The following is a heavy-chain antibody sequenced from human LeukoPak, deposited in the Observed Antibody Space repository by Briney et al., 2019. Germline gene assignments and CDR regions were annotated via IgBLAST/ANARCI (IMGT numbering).Heavy chain of an antibody. CDR1: GFTFSNYA. Sequence: GGSLRLSCSASGFTFSNYAMHWVRQAPGKGLEYVSAISSNGGSTYYADSVKGRFTISRDNSKNTLYLQMSSLRAEDTAVYYCARDFEALDTVDAISAVAAQGLGYYYYGMDVWGQGTTVTVSS. D-gene: IGHD5-12*01. CDR3: ARDFEALDTVDAISAVAAQGLGYYYYGMDV. J-gene: IGHJ6*02. V-gene: IGHV3-64D*09. CDR2: ISSNGGST.